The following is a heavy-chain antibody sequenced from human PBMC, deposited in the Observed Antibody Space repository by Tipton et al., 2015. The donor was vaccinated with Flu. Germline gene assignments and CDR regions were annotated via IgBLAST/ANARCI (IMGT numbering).Heavy chain of an antibody. D-gene: IGHD3-22*01. V-gene: IGHV4-61*02. CDR1: GDSISSGTYY. CDR3: AATSYYYDSSAPLGDC. Sequence: TLSLTCTVSGDSISSGTYYWRWFRQPAGKGLEWIGRIYTSGSTSYNSSLKSRVTISVDTSKNQFSLKMTSVTAADTAVYYCAATSYYYDSSAPLGDCWGQEAQVTVSS. J-gene: IGHJ4*02. CDR2: IYTSGST.